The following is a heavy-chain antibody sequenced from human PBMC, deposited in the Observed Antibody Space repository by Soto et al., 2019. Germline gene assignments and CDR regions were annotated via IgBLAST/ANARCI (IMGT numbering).Heavy chain of an antibody. CDR1: GFTFNSNS. V-gene: IGHV3-23*01. J-gene: IGHJ5*02. CDR2: ISGSGGRT. Sequence: EVQLLESGGGLVQPGGSLRLSCAASGFTFNSNSMSWVRQAPGKGLEWVSAISGSGGRTYYADSVKGRFTLSRDNSKNTLFLQMNSLRADDTAVYYCAKGSSTVTILHWFDHWGQGNLVTVAS. D-gene: IGHD4-4*01. CDR3: AKGSSTVTILHWFDH.